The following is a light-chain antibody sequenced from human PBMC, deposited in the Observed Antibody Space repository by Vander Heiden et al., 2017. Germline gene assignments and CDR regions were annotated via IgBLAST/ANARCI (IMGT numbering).Light chain of an antibody. V-gene: IGLV2-14*01. CDR2: DVS. CDR3: NSYTSSTTLV. J-gene: IGLJ2*01. CDR1: SSDIGGYNY. Sequence: QSALTQPAYVSGSPGQSLTISCIGTSSDIGGYNYVSWYQQHPGKAPKLMIYDVSNRPSGVSSRFSGSKSGNTASLTISGLQAEDEADYYCNSYTSSTTLVFGGGTKLTVL.